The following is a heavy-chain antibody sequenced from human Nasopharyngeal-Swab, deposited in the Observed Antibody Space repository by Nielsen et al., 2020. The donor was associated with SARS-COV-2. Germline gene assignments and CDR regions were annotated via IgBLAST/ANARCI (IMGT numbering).Heavy chain of an antibody. Sequence: SETLSLTCTVSGGSISSSSYYWGWIRQPPGKGLEWIGSIYYSVSTHYNPSLKSRVTISVDTSKNQFSLKLSSVTAADTAVYYCARGGYSYGFDYWGQGTLVTVSS. D-gene: IGHD5-18*01. CDR3: ARGGYSYGFDY. V-gene: IGHV4-39*01. CDR1: GGSISSSSYY. CDR2: IYYSVST. J-gene: IGHJ4*02.